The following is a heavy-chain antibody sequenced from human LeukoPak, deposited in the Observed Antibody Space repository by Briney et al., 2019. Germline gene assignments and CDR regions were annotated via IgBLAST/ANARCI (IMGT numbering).Heavy chain of an antibody. Sequence: PSETLSLTCAVYGGSFSDYYWSWIRQPPGKGLEWIGEINHSGSTNYNPSLKSRVTISVDTSKNQFSLKLSSVTAADTAVYYCASVILGMAVAGTDNWFDPWGQGTLVTVSS. CDR1: GGSFSDYY. D-gene: IGHD6-19*01. J-gene: IGHJ5*02. CDR3: ASVILGMAVAGTDNWFDP. CDR2: INHSGST. V-gene: IGHV4-34*01.